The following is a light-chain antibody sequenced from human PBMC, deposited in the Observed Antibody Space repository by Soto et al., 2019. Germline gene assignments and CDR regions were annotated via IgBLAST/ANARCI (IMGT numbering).Light chain of an antibody. Sequence: DIQMTQSPTSLSASVGDRVTITCRASQGIRNYVAWYQQLPGKAPKLLIYAASTLQSGVPSRFSGSGSGTYFTLTINGLQPEDVATYSCQNYSSVPVFGPGTKVEIK. CDR3: QNYSSVPV. CDR1: QGIRNY. J-gene: IGKJ3*01. CDR2: AAS. V-gene: IGKV1-27*01.